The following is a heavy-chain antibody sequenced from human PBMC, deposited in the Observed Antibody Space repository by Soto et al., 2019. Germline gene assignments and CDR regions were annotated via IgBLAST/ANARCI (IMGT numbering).Heavy chain of an antibody. CDR1: GYTFTSYG. V-gene: IGHV1-18*01. CDR2: ISAYNGNT. CDR3: ARGIYCSGGSGLPNDAFDI. J-gene: IGHJ3*02. D-gene: IGHD2-15*01. Sequence: QVQLVQSGAEVKKPGASVKVSCKASGYTFTSYGISWVRQAPGQGLEWMGWISAYNGNTNYAQKLQGRVTMTTDTAISTASMELRSLRSDATAVYYCARGIYCSGGSGLPNDAFDIWGQGTMVTVSS.